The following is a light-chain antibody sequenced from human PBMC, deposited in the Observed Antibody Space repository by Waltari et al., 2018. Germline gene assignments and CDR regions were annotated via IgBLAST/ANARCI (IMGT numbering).Light chain of an antibody. CDR1: QSVGIN. Sequence: EIVMTQSPATLSVSPGERATLSCRASQSVGINLAWYQQKPGQAPRLLIYDASTRATAIPARFSGSGSGTDFTLTINSLQSEDFAIYYCQQYQIWPLTFGGGTKVEIK. CDR3: QQYQIWPLT. V-gene: IGKV3-15*01. CDR2: DAS. J-gene: IGKJ4*01.